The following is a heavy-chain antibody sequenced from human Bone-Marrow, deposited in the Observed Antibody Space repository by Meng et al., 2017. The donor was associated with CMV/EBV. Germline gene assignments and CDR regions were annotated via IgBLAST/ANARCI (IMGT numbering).Heavy chain of an antibody. CDR1: GFTFSSYS. V-gene: IGHV3-21*01. CDR2: ISSSSSYI. J-gene: IGHJ4*02. D-gene: IGHD3-3*01. CDR3: SADPYYDFWSGSGPPLH. Sequence: GESLKISCAASGFTFSSYSMNWVRQAPGKGLEWVSSISSSSSYIYYADSVKGRFTISRDNAKNSLYLQMNSLRAEDTAVYYCSADPYYDFWSGSGPPLHWGQGTLVTVSS.